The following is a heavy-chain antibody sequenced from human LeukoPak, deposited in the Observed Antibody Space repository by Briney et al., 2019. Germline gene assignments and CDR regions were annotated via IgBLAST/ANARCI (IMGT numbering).Heavy chain of an antibody. D-gene: IGHD5-24*01. V-gene: IGHV1-8*01. J-gene: IGHJ2*01. CDR2: MNPNSGNT. CDR3: ARESRDGYNSLLSHFDL. CDR1: GYTFTSYG. Sequence: GASVKVSCKASGYTFTSYGINWVRQATGQGLEWMGWMNPNSGNTGYAQKFQGRVTMTRNTSISTAYMELSSLRSEDTAVYYCARESRDGYNSLLSHFDLWGRGTLVTVSS.